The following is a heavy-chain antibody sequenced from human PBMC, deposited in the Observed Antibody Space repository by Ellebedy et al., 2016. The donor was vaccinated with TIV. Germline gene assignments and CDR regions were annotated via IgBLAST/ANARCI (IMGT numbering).Heavy chain of an antibody. V-gene: IGHV3-23*01. D-gene: IGHD6-6*01. J-gene: IGHJ4*02. Sequence: GESLKISCAASGFTFSSYAMSWVRQAPGKGLEWVSAISGSGGSTYYADSVKGRFTISRDNSKNTLYLQMNSLRAEDTAVYYCAKSIAARPGPADYWGQGTLVTVSS. CDR1: GFTFSSYA. CDR2: ISGSGGST. CDR3: AKSIAARPGPADY.